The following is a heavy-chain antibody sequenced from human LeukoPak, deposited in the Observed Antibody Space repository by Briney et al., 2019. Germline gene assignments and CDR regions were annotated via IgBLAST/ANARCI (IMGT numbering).Heavy chain of an antibody. CDR3: ARGVMLSGHHPNAFDI. Sequence: ASVKVSCKASGYTFTSYYMHGVRQAPGQGLEWMGIINPSGGSTTYAQKFHGRVTMTRDTSTSTVYMELSSLRSEDTAVYYCARGVMLSGHHPNAFDIWGQGTMVTVSS. V-gene: IGHV1-46*03. CDR1: GYTFTSYY. D-gene: IGHD3-3*01. CDR2: INPSGGST. J-gene: IGHJ3*02.